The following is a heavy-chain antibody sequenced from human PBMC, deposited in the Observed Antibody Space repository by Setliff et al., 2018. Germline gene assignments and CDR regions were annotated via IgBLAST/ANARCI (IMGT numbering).Heavy chain of an antibody. Sequence: LSLTCTVSGGSISSSSYYWGWIRQPPGKGLEWIGSVFYSGSTYYNPSLKSRVTISVDASKNQFSLKLSSVTAADTAVYYCARPSKYYDILTGYYHNWFDPCGQGTLVT. CDR3: ARPSKYYDILTGYYHNWFDP. CDR2: VFYSGST. J-gene: IGHJ5*02. D-gene: IGHD3-9*01. CDR1: GGSISSSSYY. V-gene: IGHV4-39*01.